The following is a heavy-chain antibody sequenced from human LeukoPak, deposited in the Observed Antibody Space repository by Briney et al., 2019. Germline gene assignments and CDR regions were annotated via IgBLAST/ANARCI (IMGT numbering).Heavy chain of an antibody. J-gene: IGHJ4*02. CDR1: GYTFATYW. Sequence: GESLKISCKGSGYTFATYWIGWVRQMPGKGLEWMGIIYPGDSRTTYSPSFQGQVTISADKSIRTAYLQWSSLKASDTAMYYCARHHAYCSGGSCYLWIDYWGQGTLVTVSS. V-gene: IGHV5-51*01. CDR2: IYPGDSRT. CDR3: ARHHAYCSGGSCYLWIDY. D-gene: IGHD2-15*01.